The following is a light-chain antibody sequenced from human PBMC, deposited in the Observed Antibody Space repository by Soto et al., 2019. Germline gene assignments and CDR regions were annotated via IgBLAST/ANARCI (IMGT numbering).Light chain of an antibody. CDR3: QQYNTYWT. Sequence: DIQMTQSPSTLSASVGDRVTITCRASQGVGSWLAWYQQKPGKAPKLLIYKASTLQSGVPSRFSGSGSGTEFTLTISSLQPDDFATYHCQQYNTYWTFGQGTKVEV. J-gene: IGKJ1*01. CDR2: KAS. CDR1: QGVGSW. V-gene: IGKV1-5*03.